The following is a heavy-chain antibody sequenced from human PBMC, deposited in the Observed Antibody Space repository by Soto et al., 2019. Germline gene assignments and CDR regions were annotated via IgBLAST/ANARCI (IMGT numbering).Heavy chain of an antibody. V-gene: IGHV4-61*01. J-gene: IGHJ3*02. Sequence: SETLSLTCTVSGASVNSGIYYWSWIRQPPGKGLEWIGYIYYSENTNYNPSLESRLTISVDTSKSQFSLKLSSVTAADTAVYYCARYCSGGSCDSNTAFDIWGQGTMVTVSS. CDR3: ARYCSGGSCDSNTAFDI. CDR2: IYYSENT. CDR1: GASVNSGIYY. D-gene: IGHD2-15*01.